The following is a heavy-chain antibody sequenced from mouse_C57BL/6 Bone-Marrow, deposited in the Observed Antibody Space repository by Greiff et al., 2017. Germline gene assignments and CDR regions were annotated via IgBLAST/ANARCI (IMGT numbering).Heavy chain of an antibody. Sequence: EVKLQQSGAELVRPGASVTLSCTASGFNIKDDYMHWVKQRPEQGLEWIGWIDPENGDTESASKFQGKATITADTSSNTAYLQLSSLTSEDTAVYYCTTGYYFDYWGQGTTLTVSS. CDR1: GFNIKDDY. V-gene: IGHV14-4*01. J-gene: IGHJ2*01. CDR3: TTGYYFDY. D-gene: IGHD2-2*01. CDR2: IDPENGDT.